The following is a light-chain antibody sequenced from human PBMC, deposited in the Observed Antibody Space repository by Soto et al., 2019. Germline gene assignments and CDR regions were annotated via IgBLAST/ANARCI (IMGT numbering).Light chain of an antibody. CDR1: TGAVTNGHY. CDR3: LLSYNGPYV. J-gene: IGLJ1*01. V-gene: IGLV7-46*01. Sequence: QAVLTQEPSLTVSPGGTVTLTCGSSTGAVTNGHYPYWFQQKPGQAPRTLIYDTTNRHSWTPARFSGSLLGGKAALTLSGAQPEDEAEYYCLLSYNGPYVFGTGTKGTVL. CDR2: DTT.